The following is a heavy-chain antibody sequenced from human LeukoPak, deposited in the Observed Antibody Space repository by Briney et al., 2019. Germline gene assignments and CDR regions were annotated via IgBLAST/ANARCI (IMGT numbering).Heavy chain of an antibody. CDR2: INPSGGST. J-gene: IGHJ5*02. Sequence: ASVKVSCKASGYTFTSYYMHWVRQAPGQGLEWMGIINPSGGSTSYAQKFQGRVTMTRDTSTSTVYMELSSLRSEDTAVYYCARDRDADIVVVPAATRSNWFDPWGLRTLVTVSS. D-gene: IGHD2-2*01. V-gene: IGHV1-46*01. CDR3: ARDRDADIVVVPAATRSNWFDP. CDR1: GYTFTSYY.